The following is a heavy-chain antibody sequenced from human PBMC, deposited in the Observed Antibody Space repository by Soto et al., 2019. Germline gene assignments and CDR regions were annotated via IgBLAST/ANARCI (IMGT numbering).Heavy chain of an antibody. J-gene: IGHJ4*02. CDR3: ARANCYAEY. V-gene: IGHV4-59*13. D-gene: IGHD1-1*01. Sequence: QVHLQESGQGLVKPSETLSLTCTVSGGSINNNYWSWIRQPPGQGLEWIGYIYYTGSTNYNPSLKSRVTMSGDPSTNLCSLNLTSLTGADTAIYFWARANCYAEYWGQGTLFTVAS. CDR2: IYYTGST. CDR1: GGSINNNY.